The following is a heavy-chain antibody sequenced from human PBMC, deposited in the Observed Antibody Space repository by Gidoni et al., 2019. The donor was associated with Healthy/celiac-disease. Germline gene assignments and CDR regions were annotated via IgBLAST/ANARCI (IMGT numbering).Heavy chain of an antibody. CDR3: ATRITMVQGVIIDYYGMDV. V-gene: IGHV1-69*06. CDR2: IIPIFGTA. CDR1: GATFSSFA. J-gene: IGHJ6*04. Sequence: QVQLVQSGAEVKKPGSSVKVSCKASGATFSSFALSWVRQAPGQGLEWMGGIIPIFGTANYAQKFQGRVTITADKSTSTAYMELSSLRSEDTAVYYCATRITMVQGVIIDYYGMDVWGKGTTVTVSS. D-gene: IGHD3-10*01.